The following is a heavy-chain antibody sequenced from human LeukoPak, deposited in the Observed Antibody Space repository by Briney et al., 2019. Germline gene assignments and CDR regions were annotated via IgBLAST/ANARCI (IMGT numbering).Heavy chain of an antibody. Sequence: PGGSLRLSCAASGFTVSSNYLSWVRQAPGKGLEWVSVIYSGGSTYYADSVKGRFTISRDNSKNTLYLQMNSLRAEDTAVYYCARDRDTAAFDYWGQGTLVTVSS. V-gene: IGHV3-66*01. CDR1: GFTVSSNY. D-gene: IGHD5-18*01. CDR2: IYSGGST. J-gene: IGHJ4*02. CDR3: ARDRDTAAFDY.